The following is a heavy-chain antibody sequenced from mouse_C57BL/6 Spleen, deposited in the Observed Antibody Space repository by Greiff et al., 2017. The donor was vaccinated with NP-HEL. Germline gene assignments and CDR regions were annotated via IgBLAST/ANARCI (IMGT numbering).Heavy chain of an antibody. CDR3: ASYYYGSSYVAFAY. J-gene: IGHJ3*01. D-gene: IGHD1-1*01. Sequence: QVQLQQPGTELVKPGASVKLSCKASGYTFTSYWMHWVKQRPGQGLEWIGNINPSNGGTNYNEKFKSKATLTVDKSSSTAYMQLSSLTSEDSAVYDYASYYYGSSYVAFAYWGQGTLVTVSA. CDR1: GYTFTSYW. V-gene: IGHV1-53*01. CDR2: INPSNGGT.